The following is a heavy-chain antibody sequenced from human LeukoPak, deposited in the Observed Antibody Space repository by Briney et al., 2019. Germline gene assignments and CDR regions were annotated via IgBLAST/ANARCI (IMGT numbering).Heavy chain of an antibody. CDR3: ARDREYYGSGSGYFDL. J-gene: IGHJ2*01. CDR1: GGSISSSSYY. V-gene: IGHV4-39*07. CDR2: IYYSGST. D-gene: IGHD3-10*01. Sequence: SETLSLTCTVSGGSISSSSYYWGWIRQPPGKGLEWIGSIYYSGSTYYNPSLKSRVTISVDTSKNQFSLKLSSVTAADTAVYYCARDREYYGSGSGYFDLWGRGTLVTVSS.